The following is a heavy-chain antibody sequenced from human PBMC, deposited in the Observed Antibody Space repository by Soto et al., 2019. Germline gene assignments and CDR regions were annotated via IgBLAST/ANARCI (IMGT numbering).Heavy chain of an antibody. CDR1: GGSITGSISY. V-gene: IGHV4-39*01. CDR3: AGHALYGGITFDL. D-gene: IGHD4-17*01. Sequence: QLQLQESGPRLVKPSETLSLTCTVSGGSITGSISYWGWIRQPPEKGLAWIGSIYSGGPTSYSPALKTRVKLSVDTSKKQCSLSLTSATAADTAVYFCAGHALYGGITFDLWGQGALVTVSS. CDR2: IYSGGPT. J-gene: IGHJ4*02.